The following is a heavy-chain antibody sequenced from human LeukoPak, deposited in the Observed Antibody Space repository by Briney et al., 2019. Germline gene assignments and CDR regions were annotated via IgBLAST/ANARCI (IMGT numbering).Heavy chain of an antibody. CDR1: GGSISSYY. CDR3: ARARSIAAVDY. J-gene: IGHJ4*02. V-gene: IGHV4-59*08. CDR2: IYYSGST. Sequence: PSETLSLTCTVSGGSISSYYWSWIRQPPGKGLEWIGYIYYSGSTNYNPSLKSRVTISVDTSKNQFSLKLGSVTAADTAVYYCARARSIAAVDYWGQGTLVTVSS. D-gene: IGHD6-13*01.